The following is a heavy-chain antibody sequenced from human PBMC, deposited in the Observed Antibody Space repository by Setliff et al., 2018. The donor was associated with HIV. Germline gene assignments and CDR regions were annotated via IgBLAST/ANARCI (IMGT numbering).Heavy chain of an antibody. V-gene: IGHV4-31*03. CDR1: GGSINSGGYY. CDR3: ARASSGYESRRPFDY. Sequence: SETLSLTCTVSGGSINSGGYYWSRIRQHPGKGREWIGYIFYSGSTYYNPSLESRLTLSVDTSENQFFLKLKSVTAADTAVYYCARASSGYESRRPFDYWGQGMLVTVSS. CDR2: IFYSGST. J-gene: IGHJ4*02. D-gene: IGHD5-12*01.